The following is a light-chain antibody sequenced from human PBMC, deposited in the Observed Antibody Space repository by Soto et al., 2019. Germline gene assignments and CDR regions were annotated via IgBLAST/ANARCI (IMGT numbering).Light chain of an antibody. CDR1: SSNIGSYNL. CDR3: NSYASSGTLV. CDR2: DVT. Sequence: QSALTQPASVSGSPGQSITISCTGTSSNIGSYNLISWFQHHPGKAPQLMIYDVTKRPSGVSSRFSGSKSGSTASLRISGLQAEDEADYYCNSYASSGTLVFGTGTKLTVL. V-gene: IGLV2-14*02. J-gene: IGLJ1*01.